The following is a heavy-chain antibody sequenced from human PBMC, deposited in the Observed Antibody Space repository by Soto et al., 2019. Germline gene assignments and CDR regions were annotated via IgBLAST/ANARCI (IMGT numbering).Heavy chain of an antibody. CDR3: ARETYYSATYGGGY. V-gene: IGHV4-61*01. J-gene: IGHJ4*02. CDR1: GASVRGASYY. Sequence: SETLSLTCTVSGASVRGASYYWSWVRQPPGKGLEWIGYIYYSGSTNYNPSLKSRVTISVDTSKNQFSLKLSSVAAADTAVYYCARETYYSATYGGGYWGQGTLVTVSS. CDR2: IYYSGST. D-gene: IGHD1-26*01.